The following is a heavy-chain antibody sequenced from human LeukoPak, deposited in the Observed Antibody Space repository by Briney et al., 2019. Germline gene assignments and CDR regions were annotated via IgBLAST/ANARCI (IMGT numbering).Heavy chain of an antibody. V-gene: IGHV3-21*01. CDR2: ISSSSTYI. J-gene: IGHJ6*03. CDR3: ARAPAMILRPNYMDV. Sequence: GGSLRLSWAASGINFSSQSMNWVRQAPGKRLELVSFISSSSTYIYYADSMRGRFTIYRDDAKSSLYLQMNSLRAEDTVVYYCARAPAMILRPNYMDVWGKGTTVTVSS. D-gene: IGHD3-3*01. CDR1: GINFSSQS.